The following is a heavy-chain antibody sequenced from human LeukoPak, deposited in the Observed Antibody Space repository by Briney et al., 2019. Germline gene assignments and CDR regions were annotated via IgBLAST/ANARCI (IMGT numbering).Heavy chain of an antibody. CDR1: GFTFSSYA. V-gene: IGHV3-23*01. Sequence: GGSLRLSCAASGFTFSSYAMSWVRQAPGKGLEWVSAISGSGGSTYYADSVKGRFTISRDNSKNTLYLQINNLRAEDTALYYCARTSVGTATDYFDYWGQGTLVTVSS. D-gene: IGHD2-15*01. CDR2: ISGSGGST. J-gene: IGHJ4*02. CDR3: ARTSVGTATDYFDY.